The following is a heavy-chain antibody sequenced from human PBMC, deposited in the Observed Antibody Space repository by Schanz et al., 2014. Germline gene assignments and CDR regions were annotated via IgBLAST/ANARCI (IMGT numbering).Heavy chain of an antibody. CDR1: GNTLSAYY. V-gene: IGHV1-2*02. CDR2: IDPNSGGT. D-gene: IGHD3-3*01. J-gene: IGHJ3*01. CDR3: ARTASHDVWRGYIPHYAFDL. Sequence: QVQLVQSGADVKKPGASVKVSCKASGNTLSAYYIHWIRQAPGQGLEWMGWIDPNSGGTNDAQKLQGRGPMTSDTSITTVYMEVNSLTSDDAAVFYCARTASHDVWRGYIPHYAFDLWGQGTVVIVSS.